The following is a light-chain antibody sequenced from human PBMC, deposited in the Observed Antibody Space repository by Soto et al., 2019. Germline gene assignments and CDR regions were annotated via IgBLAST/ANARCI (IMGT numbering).Light chain of an antibody. Sequence: EIVFTQSPATLSLSPEERATLSCRPSQSVSSYFAWYQQKPGQAPRLLIYDASSRATGIPARFSGSGSGTDFTLTISSLEPEDFAVYYCQQRSDWPLTFGQGTKVDIK. CDR1: QSVSSY. CDR2: DAS. J-gene: IGKJ1*01. CDR3: QQRSDWPLT. V-gene: IGKV3-11*01.